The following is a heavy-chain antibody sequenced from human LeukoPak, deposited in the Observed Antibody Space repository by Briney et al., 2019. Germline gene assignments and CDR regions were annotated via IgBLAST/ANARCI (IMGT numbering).Heavy chain of an antibody. CDR3: ARATWLPVGLYYYDSSGYYYYFDS. D-gene: IGHD3-22*01. V-gene: IGHV4-59*01. Sequence: PSETLSLTCTVSGGSISSYYWSWIRQPPGKGLEWIGYIYYSGSTNYNPSLKSRVTISVDTSKNQFSLKLSSATAADTAVYYCARATWLPVGLYYYDSSGYYYYFDSWGQGTLVTVSS. CDR1: GGSISSYY. CDR2: IYYSGST. J-gene: IGHJ4*02.